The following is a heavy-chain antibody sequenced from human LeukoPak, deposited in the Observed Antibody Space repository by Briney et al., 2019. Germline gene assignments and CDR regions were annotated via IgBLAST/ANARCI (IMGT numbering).Heavy chain of an antibody. CDR2: GSTSGST. CDR3: ARDSYFGSGNYYIDY. D-gene: IGHD3-10*01. J-gene: IGHJ4*02. Sequence: SETLSLTCTVSGASISSYYWSWIRQPAGKGLEWIGRGSTSGSTNCNPSLKSRVTMSVETSKNQFSLKLSSVTAADTAVYYCARDSYFGSGNYYIDYWGQGTLVTVSS. CDR1: GASISSYY. V-gene: IGHV4-4*07.